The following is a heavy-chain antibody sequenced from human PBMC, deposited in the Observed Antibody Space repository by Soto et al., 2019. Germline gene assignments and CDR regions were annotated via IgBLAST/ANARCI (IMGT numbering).Heavy chain of an antibody. CDR3: AKPDSSVYYGLDV. Sequence: SRRLSRASSGVPVCSSVVALSFQAPGKGLEWVAAISGSGGSTYYADSGKGRFTISRDNSKNTLYLQMNSLRAEDTALYYSAKPDSSVYYGLDVWAQGTTVS. J-gene: IGHJ6*01. CDR1: GVPVCSSV. D-gene: IGHD3-22*01. CDR2: ISGSGGST. V-gene: IGHV3-23*01.